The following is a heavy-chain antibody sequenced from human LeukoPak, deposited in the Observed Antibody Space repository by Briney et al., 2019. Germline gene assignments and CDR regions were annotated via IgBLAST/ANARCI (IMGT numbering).Heavy chain of an antibody. V-gene: IGHV3-23*01. D-gene: IGHD2-15*01. CDR1: GFTFSTYA. CDR3: AKFGLYCSGTDCWGWFDP. CDR2: ISGGGDSP. Sequence: GGSLRLSCAASGFTFSTYAMSWVRQAPGKGLEWVSGISGGGDSPYYADSVKGRFTISRDNSKNTLYLQMNSLRAEDTAVYYCAKFGLYCSGTDCWGWFDPWGQGTLVTVSS. J-gene: IGHJ5*02.